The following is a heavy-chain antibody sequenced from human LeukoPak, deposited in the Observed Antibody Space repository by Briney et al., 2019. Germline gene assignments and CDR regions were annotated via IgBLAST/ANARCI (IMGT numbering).Heavy chain of an antibody. CDR1: GGSFSGYY. CDR2: INHSGST. D-gene: IGHD6-6*01. Sequence: SETLSLTCAVYGGSFSGYYWSWIRQPPGKGLEWIGEINHSGSTNYNPSLKSRVTISVDTSKNQSSLKLSSVTAADTAVYYCARAKRREYSSSFVDYWGQGTLVTVSS. CDR3: ARAKRREYSSSFVDY. J-gene: IGHJ4*02. V-gene: IGHV4-34*01.